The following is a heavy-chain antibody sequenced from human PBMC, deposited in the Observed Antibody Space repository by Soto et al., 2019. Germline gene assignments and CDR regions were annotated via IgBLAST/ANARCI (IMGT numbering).Heavy chain of an antibody. D-gene: IGHD2-15*01. CDR2: IYTSGST. CDR3: GKVLVGATGHTYSVS. J-gene: IGHJ4*02. V-gene: IGHV4-4*07. Sequence: PSENLSLTCTVSGGSISSYYWSWIRQPAGKGLEWIWRIYTSGSTNYNPSLKSRVTISRDTSKNQFSLKLTSVTAADTALYYCGKVLVGATGHTYSVSWGPGILVSV. CDR1: GGSISSYY.